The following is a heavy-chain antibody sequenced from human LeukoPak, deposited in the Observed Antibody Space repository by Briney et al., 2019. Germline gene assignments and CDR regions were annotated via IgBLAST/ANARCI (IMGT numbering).Heavy chain of an antibody. J-gene: IGHJ4*02. CDR1: GFTFSSYG. D-gene: IGHD2-2*01. V-gene: IGHV3-30*18. CDR2: ISYDGSNK. Sequence: PGGSLRLSCAASGFTFSSYGMHWVRQAPGKGLEWVAVISYDGSNKYHADSVKGRFTISRDNSKNTLYLQMNSLRAEDTAVYYCAKEKIGYCSSTSCYFPDYWGQGTLVTVSS. CDR3: AKEKIGYCSSTSCYFPDY.